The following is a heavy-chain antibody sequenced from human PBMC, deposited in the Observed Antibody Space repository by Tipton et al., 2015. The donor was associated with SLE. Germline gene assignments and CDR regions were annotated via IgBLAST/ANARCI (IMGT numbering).Heavy chain of an antibody. J-gene: IGHJ4*02. CDR1: GFTFDDYA. D-gene: IGHD2-21*02. V-gene: IGHV3-9*01. CDR2: ISWNSGSI. Sequence: SLRLSCAASGFTFDDYAMHWVRQAPGKGLEWVSGISWNSGSIGYADSVKGRFTISRDNAKNSLYLQMNSLRAEDTALYYCAKDIGDGDCIWGQGALVTVSS. CDR3: AKDIGDGDCI.